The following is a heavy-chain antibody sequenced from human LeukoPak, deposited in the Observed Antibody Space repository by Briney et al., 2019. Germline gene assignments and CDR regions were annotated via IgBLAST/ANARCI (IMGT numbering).Heavy chain of an antibody. CDR2: ISAYNGNT. CDR3: ARDVGDIVTIPAAISVP. V-gene: IGHV1-18*01. CDR1: GYTFSSYG. D-gene: IGHD2-2*01. Sequence: GASVKVSCKASGYTFSSYGISWVRQAPGQGLEWMGWISAYNGNTNYAQMVQGRVTMTTDTPTSTAYMEVRSLRSDDTAMYYCARDVGDIVTIPAAISVPWGQGTLVTVSS. J-gene: IGHJ5*02.